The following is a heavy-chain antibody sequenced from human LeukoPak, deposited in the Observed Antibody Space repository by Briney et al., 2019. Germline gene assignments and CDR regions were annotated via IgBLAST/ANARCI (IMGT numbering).Heavy chain of an antibody. V-gene: IGHV3-53*01. CDR3: ARVGEYYYDLGGDY. CDR1: GFTVSSNS. CDR2: IYSDNT. Sequence: GGSLRLSCTVSGFTVSSNSMSWVRQAPGKGLEWVSFIYSDNTHYSDSVKGRFTISRDNSKNTLYLQMNSLRAEDTAVYYCARVGEYYYDLGGDYWGQGTLVTVSS. D-gene: IGHD3-22*01. J-gene: IGHJ4*02.